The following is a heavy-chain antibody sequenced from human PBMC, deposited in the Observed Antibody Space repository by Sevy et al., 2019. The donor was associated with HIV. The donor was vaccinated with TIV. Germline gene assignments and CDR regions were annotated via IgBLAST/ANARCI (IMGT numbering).Heavy chain of an antibody. J-gene: IGHJ4*02. CDR3: ALSRPFGVVLGGSGSPIDY. CDR1: GYTFTSYY. CDR2: INPSGGST. D-gene: IGHD3-10*01. V-gene: IGHV1-46*03. Sequence: ASVKVSCKASGYTFTSYYMHWVRQAPGQGLEWMGIINPSGGSTSYAQKFQGRVTMTRDTSTSTVYMELSSLRSEDTAVCYCALSRPFGVVLGGSGSPIDYWGQGTLVTVSS.